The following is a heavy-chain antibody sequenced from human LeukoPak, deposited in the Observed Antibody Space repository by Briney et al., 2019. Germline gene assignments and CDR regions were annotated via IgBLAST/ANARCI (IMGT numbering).Heavy chain of an antibody. V-gene: IGHV1-69*08. CDR2: ITPIIGTT. CDR1: GGTFNTHI. Sequence: SVKVSCTSSGGTFNTHIFNWVRQAPGQGLEWMGRITPIIGTTKYAQRFQGRVTITADTSTSTAYLELRGLTYDDSAVYYCTRVTLRGSKYNWFDPWGQGTHVSVSS. D-gene: IGHD1-26*01. CDR3: TRVTLRGSKYNWFDP. J-gene: IGHJ5*02.